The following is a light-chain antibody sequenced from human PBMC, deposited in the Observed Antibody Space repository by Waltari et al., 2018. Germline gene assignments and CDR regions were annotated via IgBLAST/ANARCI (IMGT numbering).Light chain of an antibody. Sequence: SYMLTQPPSVSVAPGETARLTGGGDNIGTDSVHWYQQKPGKAPMLAIFYDRDRPSGIPERFSGSNSGNTATLTISRVEAGDEAKYYCHVWHPDVDPGVFGPGSDVTV. CDR2: YDR. CDR1: NIGTDS. CDR3: HVWHPDVDPGV. V-gene: IGLV3-21*04. J-gene: IGLJ1*01.